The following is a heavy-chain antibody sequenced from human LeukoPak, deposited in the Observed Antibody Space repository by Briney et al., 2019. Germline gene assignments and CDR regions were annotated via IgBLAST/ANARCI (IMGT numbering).Heavy chain of an antibody. CDR2: ISSRSESI. CDR3: ARADYYAFDY. CDR1: GFTFSMFS. D-gene: IGHD3-9*01. J-gene: IGHJ4*02. V-gene: IGHV3-48*01. Sequence: GGSLRLSCAASGFTFSMFSINWVRQAPGRGLEWISYISSRSESISYAESVRGRFIISRDNAKNTLNLQMNSLRAEDTAVYYCARADYYAFDYWGQGIRVTVPS.